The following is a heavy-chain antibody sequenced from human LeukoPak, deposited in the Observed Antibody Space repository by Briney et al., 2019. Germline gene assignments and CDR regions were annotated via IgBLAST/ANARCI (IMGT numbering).Heavy chain of an antibody. Sequence: GGSLRLSCEASGFTFSRYWMHWVRQAPGKGLMWVSRINSDGSATTYADFVKGRSTISRDNAKNTVYLQMNSLRVDDTAIYYCERDYGAWGQGTLVTVSP. CDR1: GFTFSRYW. V-gene: IGHV3-74*03. CDR3: ERDYGA. CDR2: INSDGSAT. J-gene: IGHJ5*02. D-gene: IGHD4/OR15-4a*01.